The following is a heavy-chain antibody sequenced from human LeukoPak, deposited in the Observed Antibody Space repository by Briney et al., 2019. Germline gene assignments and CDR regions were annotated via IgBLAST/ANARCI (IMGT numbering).Heavy chain of an antibody. CDR3: ARRRGDTAMVKGTRGYYYYYMDV. CDR1: GYTFTGYY. Sequence: ASVKVSCKASGYTFTGYYMHWVRQAPGQGREWMGWINPNSGGTNYAQKFQGGVTMTRDTSISTAYMELSRLRSDDTAVYYRARRRGDTAMVKGTRGYYYYYMDVWGKGTTVTVSS. J-gene: IGHJ6*03. CDR2: INPNSGGT. D-gene: IGHD5-18*01. V-gene: IGHV1-2*02.